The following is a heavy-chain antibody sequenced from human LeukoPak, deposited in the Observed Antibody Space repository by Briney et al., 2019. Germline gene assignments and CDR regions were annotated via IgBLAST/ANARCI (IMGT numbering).Heavy chain of an antibody. D-gene: IGHD3-10*01. CDR2: INPNSGGT. CDR1: GYPFTDFY. Sequence: ASVKVSCKASGYPFTDFYLHWVRQAPGQGLEWMGWINPNSGGTNYAQNFQGRVTMARDTSISTSYMELISLTYDDTAVYYCARDGPAQMVDFDYWGQGTLVTVSS. J-gene: IGHJ4*02. V-gene: IGHV1-2*02. CDR3: ARDGPAQMVDFDY.